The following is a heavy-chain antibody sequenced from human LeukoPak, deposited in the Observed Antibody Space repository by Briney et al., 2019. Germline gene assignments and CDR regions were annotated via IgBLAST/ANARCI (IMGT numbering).Heavy chain of an antibody. CDR2: MYYSGDA. D-gene: IGHD6-19*01. CDR1: GGSISSDDYY. J-gene: IGHJ4*02. V-gene: IGHV4-30-4*01. CDR3: VRSIALAGIWVPRYYFDF. Sequence: PSETLSLTCTVSGGSISSDDYYGSWIRQPPGRGLEWIGCMYYSGDAYYNPSLKSRFTISLDTSKNQFSLRLSSVTAADTAVYYCVRSIALAGIWVPRYYFDFWGQGTPVTVSS.